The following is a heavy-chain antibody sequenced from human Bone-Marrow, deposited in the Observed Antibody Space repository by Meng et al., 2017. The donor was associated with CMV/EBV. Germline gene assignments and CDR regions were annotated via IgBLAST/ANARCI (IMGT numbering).Heavy chain of an antibody. CDR1: GFTLSSSG. CDR3: ATNPFSRYPYYYYGMDV. Sequence: SVKVSCKASGFTLSSSGVHWVRQARGQRPEWIGWIVVGSGSTNYAQKFQERVTITRDMSTGTAYMELRSLRSEDTAVYYCATNPFSRYPYYYYGMDVWGPGTTVTGSS. J-gene: IGHJ6*01. V-gene: IGHV1-58*01. CDR2: IVVGSGST. D-gene: IGHD3-22*01.